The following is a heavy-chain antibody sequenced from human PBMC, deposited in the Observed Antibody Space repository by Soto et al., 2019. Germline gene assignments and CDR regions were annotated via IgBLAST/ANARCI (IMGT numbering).Heavy chain of an antibody. CDR3: ARGRCSRTSCYTAHANYYYYYYAMDV. D-gene: IGHD2-2*02. CDR1: GLTLSTYS. J-gene: IGHJ6*02. V-gene: IGHV3-21*01. Sequence: GGSLRLSCAASGLTLSTYSMFWVRQAPGKGLEWVSLISSSSTYTYYADSVQGRFTISRDNAKNSLYLQMNSLRAEDTAVYYCARGRCSRTSCYTAHANYYYYYYAMDVWGQGTTVTVSS. CDR2: ISSSSTYT.